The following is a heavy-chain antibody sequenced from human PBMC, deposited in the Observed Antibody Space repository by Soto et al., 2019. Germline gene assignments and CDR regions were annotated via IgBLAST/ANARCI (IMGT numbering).Heavy chain of an antibody. CDR2: IIPIFGTA. CDR1: GGTFSTYA. V-gene: IGHV1-69*13. J-gene: IGHJ4*02. CDR3: ASHSFYYDSSGYSPPLGY. D-gene: IGHD3-22*01. Sequence: ASVKVSCKASGGTFSTYAINWVRQAPGQGLEWMGGIIPIFGTANYAQKFQDRVTITADESTSTAYMELSSLRSEDTAVYYCASHSFYYDSSGYSPPLGYWGQGTMVTVS.